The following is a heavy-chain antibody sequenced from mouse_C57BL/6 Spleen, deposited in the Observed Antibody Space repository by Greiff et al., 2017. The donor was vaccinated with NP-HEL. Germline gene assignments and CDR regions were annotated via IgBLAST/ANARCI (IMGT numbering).Heavy chain of an antibody. V-gene: IGHV1-15*01. D-gene: IGHD1-1*01. CDR2: IDPETGGT. CDR3: TRAITTPRFAY. CDR1: GYTFTDYE. Sequence: VQLQQSGAELVRHGASVTLSCKASGYTFTDYEMHWVKQTPVHGLEWIGAIDPETGGTAYNQKFKGKAILTADKSSSTAYMELRSLTSEDSAVYYCTRAITTPRFAYWGQGTLVTVSA. J-gene: IGHJ3*01.